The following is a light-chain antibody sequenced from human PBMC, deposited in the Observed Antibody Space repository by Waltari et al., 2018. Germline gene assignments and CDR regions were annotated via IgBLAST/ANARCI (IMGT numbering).Light chain of an antibody. CDR2: DVT. CDR3: SSFAPSNTVV. Sequence: QSALTQPPSASGSRGQSVTISCPGTSTDVGGYNYVSWYQQYPGKVPKLIIYDVTKRPSGVPARFSGSKSGNEASLTVSGLQAEDEAVYFCSSFAPSNTVVFGGGTKLTVL. V-gene: IGLV2-8*01. CDR1: STDVGGYNY. J-gene: IGLJ2*01.